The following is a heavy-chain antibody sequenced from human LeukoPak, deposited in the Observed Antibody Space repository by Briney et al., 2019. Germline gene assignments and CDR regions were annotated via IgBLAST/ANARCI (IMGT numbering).Heavy chain of an antibody. V-gene: IGHV3-7*01. Sequence: GGSLRLSCAASGFTFSDYWMSWVRQTPEKGLEWVANIKQDGSEKYYVDSVKGRFTISRDNAKNSLYLQLNSLRADDTAVHYCVRDKIVGPTTLDYWGQGTLVTVSS. J-gene: IGHJ4*02. D-gene: IGHD1-26*01. CDR1: GFTFSDYW. CDR2: IKQDGSEK. CDR3: VRDKIVGPTTLDY.